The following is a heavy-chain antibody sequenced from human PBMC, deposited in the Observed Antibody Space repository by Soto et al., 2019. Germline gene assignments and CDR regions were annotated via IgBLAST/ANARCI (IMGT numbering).Heavy chain of an antibody. CDR1: GFTFSEYG. J-gene: IGHJ4*02. V-gene: IGHV3-23*01. D-gene: IGHD3-9*01. CDR2: ISGSGGAT. CDR3: GKLRTGYALYSFDF. Sequence: EVQLLESGGGLVQPGGSLRLSCAASGFTFSEYGMAWVRQAPGKGLEWISGISGSGGATYYADSVQGRFTISKDFSKNTLYLQMSGLRAEDTAVYYCGKLRTGYALYSFDFWGQGAVVTVSS.